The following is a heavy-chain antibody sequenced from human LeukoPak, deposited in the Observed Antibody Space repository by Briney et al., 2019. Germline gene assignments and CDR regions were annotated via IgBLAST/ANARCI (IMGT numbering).Heavy chain of an antibody. J-gene: IGHJ3*02. Sequence: SETLSLTCTVSGGSISSSSYYWGWIRQPPGKGLEWIGSIYYSGSTYYNPSLKGRVTISVDTSKNQFSLKLSSVTAADTAVYYCARYDSRVIDAFDIWGQGTMVTVSS. V-gene: IGHV4-39*01. D-gene: IGHD3-22*01. CDR2: IYYSGST. CDR3: ARYDSRVIDAFDI. CDR1: GGSISSSSYY.